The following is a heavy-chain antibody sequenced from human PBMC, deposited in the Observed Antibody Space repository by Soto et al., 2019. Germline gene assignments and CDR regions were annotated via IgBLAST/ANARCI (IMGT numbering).Heavy chain of an antibody. Sequence: PGGSLRLSCAASGFTFSSYAMSWVRQAPGKGLEWVSAISGSGGSTYYADSVKGRFTISRDNSKNTLYLQMNSLRGEDTAVYYCARRPIAVAGVIDYWGQGTLVTVSS. CDR3: ARRPIAVAGVIDY. D-gene: IGHD6-19*01. CDR1: GFTFSSYA. J-gene: IGHJ4*02. V-gene: IGHV3-23*01. CDR2: ISGSGGST.